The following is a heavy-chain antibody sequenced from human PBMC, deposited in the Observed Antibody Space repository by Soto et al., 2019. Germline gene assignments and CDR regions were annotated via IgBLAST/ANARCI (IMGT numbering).Heavy chain of an antibody. CDR3: VRLVTDY. D-gene: IGHD6-6*01. V-gene: IGHV1-3*01. CDR2: INAANGNT. CDR1: GYTFTTYS. J-gene: IGHJ4*02. Sequence: QVHLVQSGAEVKKPGASVKASCKASGYTFTTYSIHWVRQAPGQRLEWMGWINAANGNTKYSQKFQGRVTITRDTSATTAYMELSGLRSEDTAVYYCVRLVTDYWGQGTLVTVSS.